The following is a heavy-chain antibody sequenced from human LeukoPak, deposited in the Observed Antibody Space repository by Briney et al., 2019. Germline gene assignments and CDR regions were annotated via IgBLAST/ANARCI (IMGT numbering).Heavy chain of an antibody. CDR3: AKGARLTYYYDSSGYYPEYYFDY. J-gene: IGHJ4*02. CDR2: ISGSGGST. Sequence: GSLRLSCAASGFTFSSYAVSWVRQAPGKGLEWVSAISGSGGSTYYADSVKGRFTISRDNSKNTLYLQMNSLRAEDTAVYYCAKGARLTYYYDSSGYYPEYYFDYWGQGTLVTVSS. CDR1: GFTFSSYA. D-gene: IGHD3-22*01. V-gene: IGHV3-23*01.